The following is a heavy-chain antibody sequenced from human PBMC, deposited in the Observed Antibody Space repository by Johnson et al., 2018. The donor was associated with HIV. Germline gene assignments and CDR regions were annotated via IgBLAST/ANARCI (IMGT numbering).Heavy chain of an antibody. CDR2: ISYDGSNK. J-gene: IGHJ3*02. CDR1: GFTFSSYG. D-gene: IGHD2-15*01. V-gene: IGHV3-30*03. CDR3: ARDGYCRGGSCYSGDRLDAFDI. Sequence: QVQLVESGGGVVQPGRSLRLSCAASGFTFSSYGMHWVRQAPGKGLEWVAVISYDGSNKYYADSVKGRFTISRDNSKNTLYLQMNSLRAEDTAVYYCARDGYCRGGSCYSGDRLDAFDIWGQGTMVTVSS.